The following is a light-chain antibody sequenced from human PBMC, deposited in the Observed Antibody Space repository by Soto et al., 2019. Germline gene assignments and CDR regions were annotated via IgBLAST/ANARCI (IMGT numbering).Light chain of an antibody. CDR3: QQFKSSTWT. CDR1: QSIERY. CDR2: DAS. J-gene: IGKJ1*01. V-gene: IGKV1-5*01. Sequence: DIPMTQSPSTLSASVGDRVSITCRASQSIERYLAWYQQKPGKAPNLLIYDASSLERGVPSRFSGRGSGTEFTPTISSLQPDDFATDYCQQFKSSTWTFGQGTKVEIK.